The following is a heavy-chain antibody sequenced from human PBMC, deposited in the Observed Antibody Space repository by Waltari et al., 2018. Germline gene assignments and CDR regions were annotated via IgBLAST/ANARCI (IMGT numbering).Heavy chain of an antibody. CDR1: GGTFSSYT. J-gene: IGHJ4*02. V-gene: IGHV1-69*08. D-gene: IGHD6-13*01. CDR3: AREGAAAGDFDY. Sequence: QVQLVQSGAEVKKPGSSVKVSCQASGGTFSSYTITWVRQAPGQGLEWMGRIIPILGIANYAQKFQGRVTITADKSTSTAYMELSSLRSEDTAVYYCAREGAAAGDFDYWGQGTLVTVSS. CDR2: IIPILGIA.